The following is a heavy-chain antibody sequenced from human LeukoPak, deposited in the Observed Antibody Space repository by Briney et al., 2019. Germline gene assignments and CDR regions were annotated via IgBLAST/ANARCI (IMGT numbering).Heavy chain of an antibody. CDR2: LDYRGST. J-gene: IGHJ6*02. V-gene: IGHV4-39*01. D-gene: IGHD4-17*01. CDR1: GGSISSSSYY. CDR3: ARHTYASYYHGMDV. Sequence: PSETLSLTGTVSGGSISSSSYYWGWIRQPPGKGLGWIGSLDYRGSTYYNPSLKSRVTISVDTSKNQFSLKLSSVTAADTAVYYCARHTYASYYHGMDVWGQGTTVTVSS.